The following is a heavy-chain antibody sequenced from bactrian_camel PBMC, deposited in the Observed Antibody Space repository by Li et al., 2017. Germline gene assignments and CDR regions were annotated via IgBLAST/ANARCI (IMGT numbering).Heavy chain of an antibody. CDR2: IDTSDFA. CDR1: GYTSKSAF. Sequence: QLVESGGGSVQAGGSLRLSCVASGYTSKSAFIGWFRQAPGKDREGIASIDTSDFATYADSVKGRFTVSHDNAKNTLYLQMNSLKPDDSAMYYCAVRLSSVCYNRAETFEYWGQGTQVTVS. V-gene: IGHV3S42*01. CDR3: AVRLSSVCYNRAETFEY. D-gene: IGHD2*01. J-gene: IGHJ4*01.